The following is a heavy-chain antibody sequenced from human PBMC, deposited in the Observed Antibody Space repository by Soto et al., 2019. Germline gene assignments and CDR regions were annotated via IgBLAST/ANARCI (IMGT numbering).Heavy chain of an antibody. CDR2: ISGSGGST. J-gene: IGHJ5*02. CDR1: GFTFSSYA. Sequence: EVQLLESGGGLVQPGGSLRLSCAASGFTFSSYAMSWVRQAPGKGLEWVSAISGSGGSTYYADSVKGRFTISRDNSKNTLYLQMNSLRAEDTAVYYCAKYHRPLRFLGWLSHDNWFDPWGQGTLVTVSS. CDR3: AKYHRPLRFLGWLSHDNWFDP. D-gene: IGHD3-3*01. V-gene: IGHV3-23*01.